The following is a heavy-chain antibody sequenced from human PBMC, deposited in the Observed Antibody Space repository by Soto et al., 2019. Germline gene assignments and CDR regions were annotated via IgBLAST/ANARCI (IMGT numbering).Heavy chain of an antibody. Sequence: QVQLVQSGGGLGKPGGSLRLSCGASGFTFSAYYMSWVRQAPGKGLEWISYISSSSTYKDYADSVKGRMTISRDNTKNSLYLQMNSLRAEDTAVYYCARGGNDVLTGYSNDAFDIWGQGTMVTVSS. J-gene: IGHJ3*02. D-gene: IGHD3-9*01. CDR3: ARGGNDVLTGYSNDAFDI. CDR2: ISSSSTYK. V-gene: IGHV3-11*05. CDR1: GFTFSAYY.